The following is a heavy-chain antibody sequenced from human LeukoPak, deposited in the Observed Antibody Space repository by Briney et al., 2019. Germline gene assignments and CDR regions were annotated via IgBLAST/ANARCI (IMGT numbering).Heavy chain of an antibody. V-gene: IGHV4-39*01. CDR3: ARIVGATPGPFDY. J-gene: IGHJ4*02. CDR2: IYYSGST. D-gene: IGHD1-26*01. CDR1: GVSTSSSSYY. Sequence: PSETLSLTCTVSGVSTSSSSYYWGWIRQPPGKGLEWIGSIYYSGSTYYNPSLKSRVTISVDTSKNQFSLKLSSVTAADTPVYYCARIVGATPGPFDYWGQGTLVTVSS.